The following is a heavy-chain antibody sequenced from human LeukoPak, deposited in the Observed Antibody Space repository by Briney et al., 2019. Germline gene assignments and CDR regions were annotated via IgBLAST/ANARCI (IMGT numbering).Heavy chain of an antibody. J-gene: IGHJ4*02. Sequence: SETLSLTCTVSGGSISSYYWSWIRQPPGKGLEWIGYIYYSGSTNYNPSLMSRVTISVDTTKNQFSLQLSSVTAADTAVYYCARVLYSSYLDYWGQGTLVTVSS. CDR1: GGSISSYY. CDR3: ARVLYSSYLDY. D-gene: IGHD6-13*01. V-gene: IGHV4-59*01. CDR2: IYYSGST.